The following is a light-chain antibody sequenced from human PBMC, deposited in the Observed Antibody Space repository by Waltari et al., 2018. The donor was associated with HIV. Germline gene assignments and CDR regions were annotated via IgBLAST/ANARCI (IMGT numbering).Light chain of an antibody. V-gene: IGKV3-20*01. CDR3: QQYAISPGT. CDR2: AAS. J-gene: IGKJ1*01. CDR1: QSVSNTY. Sequence: EIVLTQSPGIMSLSPGERATLSCRASQSVSNTYLAWYQQKPGQAPRLLIYAASIRATIIPDRFSGSGSGTGFTLTISRVEPEDFAVYYCQQYAISPGTFGQGTKVEIK.